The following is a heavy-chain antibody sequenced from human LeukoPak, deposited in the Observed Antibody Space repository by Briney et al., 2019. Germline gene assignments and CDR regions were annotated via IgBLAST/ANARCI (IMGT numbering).Heavy chain of an antibody. D-gene: IGHD2-15*01. CDR2: ISDSGGRT. CDR3: AKDKAAPGHCSGGACYSDY. CDR1: GFTFSSSS. V-gene: IGHV3-23*01. Sequence: QPGGSLRLSCATSGFTFSSSSMNWVRQAPGKGLEWVSVISDSGGRTYYADSVKGRFTISRDNSKNTLDLQMNSLRVEDTAVYYCAKDKAAPGHCSGGACYSDYWGQGTLVTVSS. J-gene: IGHJ4*02.